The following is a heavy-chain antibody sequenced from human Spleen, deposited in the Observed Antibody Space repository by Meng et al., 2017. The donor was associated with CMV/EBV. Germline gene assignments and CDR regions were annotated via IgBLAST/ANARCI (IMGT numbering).Heavy chain of an antibody. Sequence: GGSLRLSCAASGFTFSSYAMNWVRQAPGKGLEWVSIISGSGGSTYYADSVKGRFTISRDNSKNTLYLQMNSLRAEDTAVYYCAKRDGSGSYYLDYWGRGTLVTVSS. CDR2: ISGSGGST. D-gene: IGHD3-10*01. CDR1: GFTFSSYA. V-gene: IGHV3-23*01. J-gene: IGHJ4*02. CDR3: AKRDGSGSYYLDY.